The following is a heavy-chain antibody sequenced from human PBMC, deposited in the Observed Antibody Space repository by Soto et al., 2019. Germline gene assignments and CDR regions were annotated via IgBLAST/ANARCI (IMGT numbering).Heavy chain of an antibody. CDR2: ISGSGGSA. V-gene: IGHV3-23*01. CDR1: GFTFSSYA. CDR3: AKDFTHPFAY. Sequence: GGSLRHACAASGFTFSSYAMSWVRQGPGKGLEWVSAISGSGGSAYYADSVKGRFTISRDNSKNTLHLQMNSLRAEDTAVYYCAKDFTHPFAYWGQGTLVTVSS. J-gene: IGHJ4*02.